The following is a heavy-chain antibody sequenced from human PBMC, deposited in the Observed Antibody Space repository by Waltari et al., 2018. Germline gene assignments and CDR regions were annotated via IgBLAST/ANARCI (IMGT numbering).Heavy chain of an antibody. CDR1: GFTFSSYW. D-gene: IGHD6-19*01. CDR2: IKQDGSEK. CDR3: AKYIAVAADVYFDY. Sequence: EVQLVESGGGLVQPGGSLGLACAASGFTFSSYWMSWVRQAPGKGREWVANIKQDGSEKYYVDSVKGRCTIYGDHAKNALYLKMNSLRAEETAVYYCAKYIAVAADVYFDYWGQGTLVTVSS. J-gene: IGHJ4*02. V-gene: IGHV3-7*01.